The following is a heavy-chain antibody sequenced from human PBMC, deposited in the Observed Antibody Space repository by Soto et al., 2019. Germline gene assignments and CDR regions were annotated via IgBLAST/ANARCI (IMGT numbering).Heavy chain of an antibody. J-gene: IGHJ5*02. V-gene: IGHV1-69*12. Sequence: QVQLVQSGAEVKKPGSSVNVSCKTSGATFGNTAVTWVRQAPGQGLEWMGGIVPMFGTANYAQKVQGRVTMTANESTNTAYMELSSLRSDDTAVYYCARDGDPGYAFWSGPLGGGRFDPWGQGTLVTVSS. D-gene: IGHD3-3*01. CDR1: GATFGNTA. CDR2: IVPMFGTA. CDR3: ARDGDPGYAFWSGPLGGGRFDP.